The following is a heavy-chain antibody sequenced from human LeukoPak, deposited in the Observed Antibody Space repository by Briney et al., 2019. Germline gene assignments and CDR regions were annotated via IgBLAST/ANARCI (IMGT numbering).Heavy chain of an antibody. CDR2: IFGSGGSA. J-gene: IGHJ4*02. CDR3: GKTTTGYSSGRYPGWPVDY. D-gene: IGHD6-19*01. V-gene: IGHV3-23*01. Sequence: GGSLRLSCAASGFTFNSYAMYWVRQAPGRGLEWVSGIFGSGGSAHYADSVKGRFTISRDNSKNTVYLQMDSLRVEDTTVYYCGKTTTGYSSGRYPGWPVDYWGQGTLVTVSS. CDR1: GFTFNSYA.